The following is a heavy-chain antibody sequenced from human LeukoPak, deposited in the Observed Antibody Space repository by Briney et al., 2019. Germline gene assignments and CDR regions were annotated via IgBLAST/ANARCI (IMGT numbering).Heavy chain of an antibody. J-gene: IGHJ4*02. V-gene: IGHV4-34*01. CDR2: INRSGST. CDR3: ARARGGIVVVIPFDY. CDR1: GGSFSGYY. D-gene: IGHD2-2*01. Sequence: PSETLSLTCAVYGGSFSGYYWSWIRQPPGKGLEWIGEINRSGSTNYNPSLKSRVTISVDTSKNQFSLKLSSVTAADTAVYYCARARGGIVVVIPFDYWGQETLVTVSS.